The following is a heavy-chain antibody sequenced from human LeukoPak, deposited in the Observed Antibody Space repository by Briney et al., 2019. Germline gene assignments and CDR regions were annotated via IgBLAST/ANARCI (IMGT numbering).Heavy chain of an antibody. J-gene: IGHJ4*02. CDR1: GGSISSGGYY. Sequence: PSETLSLTCTVSGGSISSGGYYWSWIRQPPGKGLEWIGYIYLIGSTYYNPSLESRVTISAGRSGNQFSLKLSSVTAADTAVYYCARGVDYYGVWGQGTLVTVSS. D-gene: IGHD3-10*01. V-gene: IGHV4-30-2*01. CDR3: ARGVDYYGV. CDR2: IYLIGST.